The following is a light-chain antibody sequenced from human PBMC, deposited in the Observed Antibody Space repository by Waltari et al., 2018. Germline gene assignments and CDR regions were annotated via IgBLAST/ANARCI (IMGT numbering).Light chain of an antibody. CDR3: QVWHAAIDPGV. CDR2: YDS. CDR1: NIGSYS. Sequence: SYVLPQPPSVSVAPGETARITCGGDNIGSYSVHWYQQKPGQAPVLVIFYDSDRPSGIPERFSGSNSGNTATLTITRVEAGDEANYYCQVWHAAIDPGVFGTGTEVSVL. V-gene: IGLV3-21*04. J-gene: IGLJ1*01.